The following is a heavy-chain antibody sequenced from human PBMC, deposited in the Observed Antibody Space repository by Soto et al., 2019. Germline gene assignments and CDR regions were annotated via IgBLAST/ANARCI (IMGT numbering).Heavy chain of an antibody. V-gene: IGHV4-4*02. CDR3: ASWGTRIAAAGTMKDYYYYGMDV. D-gene: IGHD6-13*01. CDR2: IYHSGST. J-gene: IGHJ6*02. CDR1: GGSISSSNW. Sequence: SETLSLTCAVSGGSISSSNWWSWVRQPPGKRLEWIGEIYHSGSTNYNPSLKSRVTISVDKSKNQFSLKLSSVTAADTAVYYCASWGTRIAAAGTMKDYYYYGMDVWGQGTTVTVSS.